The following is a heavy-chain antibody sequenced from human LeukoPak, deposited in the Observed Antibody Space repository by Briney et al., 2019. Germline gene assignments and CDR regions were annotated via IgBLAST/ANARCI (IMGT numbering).Heavy chain of an antibody. CDR1: GGSFSGYY. CDR3: AREGSSWSAGAFDI. J-gene: IGHJ3*02. V-gene: IGHV3-23*01. Sequence: PSETLSLTCAVYGGSFSGYYWSWVRQAPGKGLEWVSAISGSGGSTYYADSVKGRFTISRDNSKNTLYLQMNSLRAEDTAVYYCAREGSSWSAGAFDIWGQGTMVTVSS. CDR2: ISGSGGST. D-gene: IGHD6-13*01.